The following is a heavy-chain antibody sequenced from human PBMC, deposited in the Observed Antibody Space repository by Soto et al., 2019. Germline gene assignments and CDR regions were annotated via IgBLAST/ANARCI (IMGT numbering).Heavy chain of an antibody. CDR2: IIPIFGTA. Sequence: QVQLVQSGAEVKKPGSSVKVSCKASGGTFSSYAISWVRQAPGQGLEWMGGIIPIFGTANYAQKFQGRVTITADESTSTAYMELSSLRSEDTAVYYWARGKRYYYDSSGAPCVYWGQGTLVTVSS. J-gene: IGHJ4*02. CDR3: ARGKRYYYDSSGAPCVY. V-gene: IGHV1-69*01. D-gene: IGHD3-22*01. CDR1: GGTFSSYA.